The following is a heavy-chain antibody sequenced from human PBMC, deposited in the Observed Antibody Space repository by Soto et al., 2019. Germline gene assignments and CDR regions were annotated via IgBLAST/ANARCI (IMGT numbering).Heavy chain of an antibody. CDR3: ERGTATDGHDS. D-gene: IGHD2-21*02. CDR1: GFTFSSYG. J-gene: IGHJ5*01. V-gene: IGHV3-33*01. CDR2: LWYDGRNE. Sequence: GGSLRLSCVASGFTFSSYGMHWVRQAPGKGLEWVAFLWYDGRNENYTDSVKGRFTISRDNSKNTLYLQRNSLRADDTAVYYCERGTATDGHDSWGQGTLVTVSS.